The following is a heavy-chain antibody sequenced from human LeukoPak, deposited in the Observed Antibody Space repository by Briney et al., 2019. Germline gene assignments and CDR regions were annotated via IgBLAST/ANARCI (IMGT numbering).Heavy chain of an antibody. V-gene: IGHV1-69*06. CDR3: ARGFPYYYGSGSSYYYYYYGMDV. J-gene: IGHJ6*04. CDR1: GGTFSSYA. CDR2: IIPIFGTA. Sequence: SVRVSCKASGGTFSSYAISWVRQAPGQGLEWMGGIIPIFGTANYAQKFQGRVTITADKSTSTAYMELSSLRSEDTAVYYCARGFPYYYGSGSSYYYYYYGMDVWGKGTTVTVSS. D-gene: IGHD3-10*01.